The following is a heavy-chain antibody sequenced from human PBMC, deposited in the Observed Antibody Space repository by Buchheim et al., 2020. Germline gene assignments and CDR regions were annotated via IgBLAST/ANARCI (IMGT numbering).Heavy chain of an antibody. V-gene: IGHV4-34*01. CDR3: ARGGGQNDYDFWSGYYGGYGMDV. Sequence: QVQLQQWGAGLLKPSETLSLTCAAYGGSFSGYYWSWIRQPPGKGLEWIGEINHSGSTNYNPSLKSRVTISVDTSKNQFSLKLSSVTAADTAVYYCARGGGQNDYDFWSGYYGGYGMDVWGQGTT. J-gene: IGHJ6*02. CDR2: INHSGST. CDR1: GGSFSGYY. D-gene: IGHD3-3*01.